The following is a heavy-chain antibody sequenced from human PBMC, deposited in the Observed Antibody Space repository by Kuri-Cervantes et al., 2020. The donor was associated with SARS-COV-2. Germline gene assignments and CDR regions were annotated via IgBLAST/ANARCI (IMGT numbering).Heavy chain of an antibody. CDR2: IIPIFGTA. CDR1: GYTFTSYY. D-gene: IGHD3-10*01. CDR3: TSEWEFAPA. Sequence: SVKVSCKASGYTFTSYYMHWVRQAPGQGLEWMGGIIPIFGTANYAQKFQGRVTITADESTSTAYMELSSLRSEDTAVYYCTSEWEFAPAWGQGTLVTGYS. V-gene: IGHV1-69*13. J-gene: IGHJ5*02.